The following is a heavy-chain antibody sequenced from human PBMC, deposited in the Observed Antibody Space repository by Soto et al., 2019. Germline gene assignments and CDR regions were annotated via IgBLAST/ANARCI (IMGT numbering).Heavy chain of an antibody. V-gene: IGHV4-59*01. J-gene: IGHJ5*02. CDR1: GGSISSYY. CDR2: IYYSGST. CDR3: ARVDYDILTGQKWFDP. Sequence: PSETLSLTGTVSGGSISSYYCSWIRQPPWKGLEWVGYIYYSGSTNYNPSLKSRVTISVDTSKNQFSLKLSSVTAADTAVYYCARVDYDILTGQKWFDPSGQGTLVTVSS. D-gene: IGHD3-9*01.